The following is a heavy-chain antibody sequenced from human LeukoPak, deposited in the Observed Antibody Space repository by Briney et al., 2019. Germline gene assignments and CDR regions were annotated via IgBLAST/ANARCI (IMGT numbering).Heavy chain of an antibody. CDR3: ERGGEYSGSYFDY. CDR2: IIPIFGTA. CDR1: GGTFSSYA. V-gene: IGHV1-69*05. Sequence: SVKVSCKASGGTFSSYAISWVRQAPGQGLEWMGGIIPIFGTANYAQKFQGRVTITTDESTSTAYMELSSLRSEDTAVYYCERGGEYSGSYFDYWGQGTLVTVSS. D-gene: IGHD1-26*01. J-gene: IGHJ4*02.